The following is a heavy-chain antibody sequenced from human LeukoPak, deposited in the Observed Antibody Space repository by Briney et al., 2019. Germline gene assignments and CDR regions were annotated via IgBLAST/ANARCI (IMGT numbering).Heavy chain of an antibody. D-gene: IGHD1-1*01. CDR1: GGSIRSYY. CDR2: IYYSGST. CDR3: ARAPGRTGGAFDI. J-gene: IGHJ3*02. V-gene: IGHV4-59*12. Sequence: SETLSLTCTVSGGSIRSYYWSWIRQPPGKGLEWIAYIYYSGSTNYNPSLKSRVTISVDTSKNQFSLKLRSVTAADTAVYYCARAPGRTGGAFDIWGQGTMVTVSS.